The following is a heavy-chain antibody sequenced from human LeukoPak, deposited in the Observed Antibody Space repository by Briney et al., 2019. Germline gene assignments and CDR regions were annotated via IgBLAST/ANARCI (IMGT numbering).Heavy chain of an antibody. V-gene: IGHV3-23*01. CDR1: GFTFNSSA. CDR3: AKQLGYCSDGSCYFPY. J-gene: IGHJ4*02. Sequence: GGSLRLSCAASGFTFNSSAMSWVRQAPGKGLEWVSAISNNGGYTYYADSVQGRFTISRDNSKSTLCLQMNSLRAEDTAVYYCAKQLGYCSDGSCYFPYWGQGTLVTVSS. D-gene: IGHD2-15*01. CDR2: ISNNGGYT.